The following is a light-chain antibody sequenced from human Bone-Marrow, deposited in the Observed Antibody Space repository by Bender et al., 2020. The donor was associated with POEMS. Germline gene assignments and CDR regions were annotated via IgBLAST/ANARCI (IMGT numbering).Light chain of an antibody. CDR1: NSNIGTNA. Sequence: QSVLTQPPSASGTPGQRVTISCSGSNSNIGTNAVNWYQQFPGTAPKLLIYSDNQRPSGVPDRFSGSKSGTSASLAISVLRSEDEADYYCAAWDDSLSGYVLGTGTWVTVL. CDR3: AAWDDSLSGYV. J-gene: IGLJ1*01. V-gene: IGLV1-47*02. CDR2: SDN.